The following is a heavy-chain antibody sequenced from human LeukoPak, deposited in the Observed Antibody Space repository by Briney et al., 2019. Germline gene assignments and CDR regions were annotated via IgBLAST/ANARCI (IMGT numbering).Heavy chain of an antibody. V-gene: IGHV4-39*01. CDR2: IYYSGTT. CDR1: GGPISSSNDY. D-gene: IGHD6-13*01. J-gene: IGHJ5*02. CDR3: ARSGAAEGPTHNWFDP. Sequence: RPSETLSLTCTVSGGPISSSNDYWGWVRQPPGKGLEWIASIYYSGTTYYSPSLKSRVTISVDTSKNQFSLKLTSVTAEDTAVYYCARSGAAEGPTHNWFDPWSQGTLVTVAS.